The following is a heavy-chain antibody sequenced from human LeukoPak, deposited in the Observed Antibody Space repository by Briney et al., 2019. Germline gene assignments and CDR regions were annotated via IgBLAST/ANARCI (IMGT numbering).Heavy chain of an antibody. J-gene: IGHJ5*02. D-gene: IGHD3-3*01. V-gene: IGHV3-23*01. Sequence: GGSLRLSCAASGFTFSSYAMNWVRQAPGKGLEWVSTISGSGGSTDYADSVKGRFTISRDNAKNSLYLQMNSLRAEDTAVYYCARWGTSFGGGTTWGQGTLVTVSS. CDR3: ARWGTSFGGGTT. CDR1: GFTFSSYA. CDR2: ISGSGGST.